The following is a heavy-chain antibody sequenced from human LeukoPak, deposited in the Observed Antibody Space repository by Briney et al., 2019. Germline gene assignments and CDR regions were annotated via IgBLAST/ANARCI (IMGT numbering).Heavy chain of an antibody. CDR1: GYTFTGYY. D-gene: IGHD1-1*01. CDR3: ARSRYNWNANWFDP. Sequence: ASVKVSCKASGYTFTGYYMHWVRQAPGQGLEWMAWINPDSGATKYAQKFQSRVTMTRDTSISTAYMELTRLTSDDTAVYYCARSRYNWNANWFDPWGQGSLVSVSS. J-gene: IGHJ5*02. CDR2: INPDSGAT. V-gene: IGHV1-2*02.